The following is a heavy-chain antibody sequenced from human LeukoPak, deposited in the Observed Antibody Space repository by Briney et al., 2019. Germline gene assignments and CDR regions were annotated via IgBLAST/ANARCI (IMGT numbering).Heavy chain of an antibody. CDR1: GGSISSSSYY. D-gene: IGHD5-12*01. J-gene: IGHJ5*01. Sequence: EPSETLSLTCTVSGGSISSSSYYWGWIRQPPGKGLEWIGTVYYGRTTYYNPSLDGRVTISLDTSANHFSLQLNSVTAADTAVYYCVRHDGRGGATMGAFDSWGQGSLVTVSS. V-gene: IGHV4-39*01. CDR2: VYYGRTT. CDR3: VRHDGRGGATMGAFDS.